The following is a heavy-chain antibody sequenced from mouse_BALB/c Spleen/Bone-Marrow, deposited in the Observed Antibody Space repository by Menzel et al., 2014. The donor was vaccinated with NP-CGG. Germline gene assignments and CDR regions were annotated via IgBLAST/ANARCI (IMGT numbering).Heavy chain of an antibody. CDR3: ARSGNFFDY. V-gene: IGHV3-2*02. J-gene: IGHJ2*01. D-gene: IGHD3-1*01. CDR1: GYSITSAYA. Sequence: VQLQQSGPGLMKPSQSLSLTCTVTGYSITSAYAWNWIRQFPGDKLEWMGYITSSGHTSYNPSLKSRISITRDTSKNQFFLQLNPVTTEDTATYFCARSGNFFDYWGQGTTLTVSS. CDR2: ITSSGHT.